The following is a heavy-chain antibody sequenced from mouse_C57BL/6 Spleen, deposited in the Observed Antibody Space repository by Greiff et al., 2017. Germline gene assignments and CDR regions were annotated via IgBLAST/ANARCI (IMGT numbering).Heavy chain of an antibody. CDR3: TGDYDEGAGFAY. CDR1: GYTFTDYE. V-gene: IGHV1-15*01. Sequence: QVQLQQSGAELVRPGASVTLSCKASGYTFTDYEMHWVKQTPVHGLEWIGAIDPETGGTAYNQKFKGKAILTADKSSSTAYMELRSLTSEDSAVYYCTGDYDEGAGFAYWGQGTLVTVSA. D-gene: IGHD2-4*01. CDR2: IDPETGGT. J-gene: IGHJ3*01.